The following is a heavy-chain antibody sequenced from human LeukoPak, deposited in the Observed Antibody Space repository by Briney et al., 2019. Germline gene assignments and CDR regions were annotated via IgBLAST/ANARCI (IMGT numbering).Heavy chain of an antibody. Sequence: SQTLSLTCTVSGGSISSGDYYWSWIRQPPGKGLEWIGYIYYSGSTYYNPSLKSRVTISVDTSKNQFSLKLSSVTAADTAVYYCASSIIMTTVPSCFDYWGQGTLVTVSS. J-gene: IGHJ4*02. CDR2: IYYSGST. CDR1: GGSISSGDYY. D-gene: IGHD4-17*01. CDR3: ASSIIMTTVPSCFDY. V-gene: IGHV4-30-4*08.